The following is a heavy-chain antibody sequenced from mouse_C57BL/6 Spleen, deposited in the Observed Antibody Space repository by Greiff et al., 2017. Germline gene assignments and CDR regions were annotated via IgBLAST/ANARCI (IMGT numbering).Heavy chain of an antibody. D-gene: IGHD2-1*01. Sequence: EVKLMESGGDLVKPGGSLKLSCAASGFTFSSYGMSWVRQTPDKRLEWVATISSGGSYTYYPDSVKGRFTISRDNAKNTLYLQMSSLKSEDTAMYYCARGYGNSYAMDYWGQGTSVTVSS. J-gene: IGHJ4*01. CDR1: GFTFSSYG. V-gene: IGHV5-6*01. CDR2: ISSGGSYT. CDR3: ARGYGNSYAMDY.